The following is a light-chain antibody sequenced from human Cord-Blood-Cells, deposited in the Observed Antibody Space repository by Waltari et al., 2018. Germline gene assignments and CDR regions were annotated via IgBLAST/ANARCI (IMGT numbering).Light chain of an antibody. CDR1: QSISSY. CDR2: TAS. V-gene: IGKV1-39*01. CDR3: QQSYSTMYT. Sequence: DMQMTQSPSSMSASVGDRVTITSRASQSISSYLNWYQQKPGKAPKLLIYTASSLQTGVPSRFSGSGSGTDFTLTISSLQPEDFATYYCQQSYSTMYTFGQGTKLEIK. J-gene: IGKJ2*01.